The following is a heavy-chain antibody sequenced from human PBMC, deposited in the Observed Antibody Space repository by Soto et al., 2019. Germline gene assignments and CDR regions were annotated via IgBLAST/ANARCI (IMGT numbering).Heavy chain of an antibody. CDR3: AKVRYGSGSYYNLQNYYYYGMDV. D-gene: IGHD3-10*01. J-gene: IGHJ6*02. CDR1: GFTFITYS. Sequence: GGSLRLSCAASGFTFITYSINWVRQAPGKGLEWVSAISGSGGSTYYADSVKGRFTISRDNSKNTLYLQMNSLRAEDTAVYYCAKVRYGSGSYYNLQNYYYYGMDVWGQGTTVTVSS. V-gene: IGHV3-23*01. CDR2: ISGSGGST.